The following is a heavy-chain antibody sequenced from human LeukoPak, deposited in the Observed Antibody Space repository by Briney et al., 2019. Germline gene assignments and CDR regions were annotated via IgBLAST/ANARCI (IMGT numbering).Heavy chain of an antibody. CDR3: ARDPGYSSGWNYFDY. Sequence: SETLSLTCTVSGGSISSGSYYWSWIRQPAGTGLEWIGRIYTSGSTNYNPSLKSRVTISVDTSKNQFSLKLSSVTAADTAVYYCARDPGYSSGWNYFDYWGQGTLVTVSS. CDR2: IYTSGST. D-gene: IGHD6-19*01. CDR1: GGSISSGSYY. J-gene: IGHJ4*02. V-gene: IGHV4-61*02.